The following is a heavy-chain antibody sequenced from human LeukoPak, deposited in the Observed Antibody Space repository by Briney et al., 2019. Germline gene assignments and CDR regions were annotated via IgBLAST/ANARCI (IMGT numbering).Heavy chain of an antibody. Sequence: GRSLRLSCAASGFTFSSYAMHWVRQAPGKGLEWVAVISYDGSNKYYADSVKGRFTISRDNSKNTLYLQMNSLRAENTAVYYCARDRVGATDYFDYWGQGTLVTVSS. CDR3: ARDRVGATDYFDY. CDR2: ISYDGSNK. D-gene: IGHD1-26*01. V-gene: IGHV3-30-3*01. CDR1: GFTFSSYA. J-gene: IGHJ4*02.